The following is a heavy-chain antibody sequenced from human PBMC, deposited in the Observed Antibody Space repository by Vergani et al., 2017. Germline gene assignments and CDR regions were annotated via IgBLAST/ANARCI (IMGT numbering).Heavy chain of an antibody. V-gene: IGHV4-39*01. Sequence: QMQLQESGPGLVKASETLSLTCTVSGDSIISRSYYWGWIRQPPGKGLEWIGSIYNSGNGDSSSSLKSRVTISADTSKKQFSLRLTSVTAADTAVYYCASGKYYADSTSHFRGGYFDVWGRGTVVTVPS. D-gene: IGHD3-16*01. CDR3: ASGKYYADSTSHFRGGYFDV. J-gene: IGHJ2*01. CDR2: IYNSGNG. CDR1: GDSIISRSYY.